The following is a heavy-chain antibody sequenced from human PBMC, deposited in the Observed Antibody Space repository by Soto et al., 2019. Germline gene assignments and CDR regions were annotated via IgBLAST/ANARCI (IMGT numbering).Heavy chain of an antibody. CDR3: ARYNAYGDYVEGPKRYGMDV. CDR2: IIPIFGTA. Sequence: SVKVCCTASGGPFISYAIVWVRQAPGQGLEWMGGIIPIFGTANYAQKFQGRVTITADKSTSTAYMELSSLRSEDTAVYYCARYNAYGDYVEGPKRYGMDVWGQGTTVTVSS. CDR1: GGPFISYA. D-gene: IGHD4-17*01. J-gene: IGHJ6*02. V-gene: IGHV1-69*06.